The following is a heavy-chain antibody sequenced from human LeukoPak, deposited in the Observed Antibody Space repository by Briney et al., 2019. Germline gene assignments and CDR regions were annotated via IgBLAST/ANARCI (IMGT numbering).Heavy chain of an antibody. J-gene: IGHJ3*02. CDR3: ARVDYGGRFGAFDI. V-gene: IGHV3-48*04. CDR2: ISSGSSTI. D-gene: IGHD4-23*01. CDR1: GFTFNTYS. Sequence: GGSLRLSCAASGFTFNTYSMNWVRQAPGKGLEGVSYISSGSSTIYYADSVKGRFTISRDNAKNSLYLQMNSLRAEDTAVYYCARVDYGGRFGAFDIWGQGTMVTVSS.